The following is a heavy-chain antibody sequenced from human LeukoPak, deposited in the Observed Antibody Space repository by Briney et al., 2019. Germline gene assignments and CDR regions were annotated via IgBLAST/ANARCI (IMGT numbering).Heavy chain of an antibody. V-gene: IGHV3-21*01. J-gene: IGHJ4*02. CDR1: GFTFSNYA. CDR2: ISSSSSYI. CDR3: ARVGSAAVDY. Sequence: GGSLRLSCAASGFTFSNYAMNWVRQAPGKGLEWVSSISSSSSYIYYADSVKGRFTISRDNAKNSLYLQMNSLRAEDTAVYYCARVGSAAVDYWGQGTLVTVSS. D-gene: IGHD2-15*01.